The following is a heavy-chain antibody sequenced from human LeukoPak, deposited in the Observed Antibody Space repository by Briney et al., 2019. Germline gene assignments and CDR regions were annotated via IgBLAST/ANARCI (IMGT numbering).Heavy chain of an antibody. CDR2: IYYSGST. D-gene: IGHD2-21*01. V-gene: IGHV4-59*08. CDR1: GGSISSYY. CDR3: ARSDILTPHHDY. J-gene: IGHJ4*02. Sequence: SETLSLTCTVSGGSISSYYWTWIRQPPGKGLEWIGYIYYSGSTNYNPSLKSRVTISVDTSKNQFSLKLSSVTAADTAVYYCARSDILTPHHDYWGQGTLVTVSS.